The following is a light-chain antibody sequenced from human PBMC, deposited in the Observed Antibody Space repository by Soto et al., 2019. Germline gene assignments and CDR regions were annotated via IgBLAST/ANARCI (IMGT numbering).Light chain of an antibody. J-gene: IGLJ2*01. Sequence: QSVLTQSPSASASLGASVKLTCTLSSGHSSYAIAWHQQQPEKGPRYLMKLNNDGTYRKGDGIPDRFSGSTSGAERYLTPSSRLSEDEADYACQTWGTGIVVFGGGAKLTVL. CDR3: QTWGTGIVV. CDR2: LNNDGTY. V-gene: IGLV4-69*01. CDR1: SGHSSYA.